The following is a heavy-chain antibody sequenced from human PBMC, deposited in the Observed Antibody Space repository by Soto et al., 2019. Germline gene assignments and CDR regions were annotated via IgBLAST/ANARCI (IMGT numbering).Heavy chain of an antibody. CDR1: GFTFSSYA. J-gene: IGHJ4*02. V-gene: IGHV3-23*01. D-gene: IGHD3-10*01. CDR3: AKYSGITVDNYFDY. CDR2: ISGSGGST. Sequence: EVQLLESGGGLVQPGGSLRLSCAASGFTFSSYAMSWVRQAPGKGLAWVSAISGSGGSTYYADSVKGRFTISRDNSKNTLYPQMNSLRAEDTAVYYCAKYSGITVDNYFDYWGQGTLVTVSS.